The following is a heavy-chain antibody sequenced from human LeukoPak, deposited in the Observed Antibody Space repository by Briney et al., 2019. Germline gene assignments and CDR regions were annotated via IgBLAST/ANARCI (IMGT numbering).Heavy chain of an antibody. CDR3: STTYYYDSSEGY. V-gene: IGHV3-15*07. CDR1: GFTFSNAW. J-gene: IGHJ4*02. D-gene: IGHD3-22*01. CDR2: IKSKTGGGTT. Sequence: AGGSLRLSCAASGFTFSNAWMNWVRQAPGKGLEWVGRIKSKTGGGTTDYAAPVKGRFTISRDDSKNTLYLQMNSLKTEDTAVYYCSTTYYYDSSEGYWGQGTLVTVSS.